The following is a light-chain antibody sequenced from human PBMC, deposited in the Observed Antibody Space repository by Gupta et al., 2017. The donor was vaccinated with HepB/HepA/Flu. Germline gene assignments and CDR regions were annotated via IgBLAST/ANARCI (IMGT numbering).Light chain of an antibody. J-gene: IGLJ2*01. CDR2: DVN. CDR3: SSYAGSYTFLV. CDR1: NSDVGYYNY. Sequence: QSALTQPRSVSGSPGQSVTIPCTGTNSDVGYYNYVSWYQHHPGKAPKLMIYDVNKRPSGVPDRFSGAKSCNTASLTISGLQAEDEADYYCSSYAGSYTFLVFGGGTKLTVL. V-gene: IGLV2-11*01.